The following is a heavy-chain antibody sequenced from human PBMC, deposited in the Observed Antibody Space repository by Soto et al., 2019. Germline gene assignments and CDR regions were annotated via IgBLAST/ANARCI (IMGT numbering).Heavy chain of an antibody. J-gene: IGHJ3*02. Sequence: QVQLQQWGAGLLKPSETLSLTCAVYGGFVSSGSYYWSWIRQPPGKGLEWIGEMSHSGGTHFKPSLKSRVTISVDTAKTQVSLKMSSVTAADRALYYCARVERGTATTVVDAFDIWGQVTMVTVSS. V-gene: IGHV4-34*01. CDR1: GGFVSSGSYY. CDR2: MSHSGGT. CDR3: ARVERGTATTVVDAFDI. D-gene: IGHD1-1*01.